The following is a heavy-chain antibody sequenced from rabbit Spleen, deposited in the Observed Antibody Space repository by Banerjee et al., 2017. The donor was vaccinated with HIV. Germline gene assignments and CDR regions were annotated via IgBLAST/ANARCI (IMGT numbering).Heavy chain of an antibody. CDR3: VREAGYGGYGDGNL. J-gene: IGHJ6*01. CDR1: GFSFTSGYD. CDR2: IWTGSTSIT. Sequence: QSLEESGGGLVQPGASLTLTCTASGFSFTSGYDMCWVRQATGKGLEWIGTIWTGSTSITWYANWALGRFTISRENTQNTLYLQLNSLTAADTATYFCVREAGYGGYGDGNLWGPGTLVTVS. D-gene: IGHD7-1*01. V-gene: IGHV1S40*01.